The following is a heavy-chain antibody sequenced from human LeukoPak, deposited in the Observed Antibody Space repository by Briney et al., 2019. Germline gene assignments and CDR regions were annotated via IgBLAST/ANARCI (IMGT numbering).Heavy chain of an antibody. D-gene: IGHD4-17*01. CDR2: IYYSGST. Sequence: SETLSLTCTVSGGSISSYYWSWIRQPPGKGLEWIGYIYYSGSTNYNPSLKSRVTISVDTSKNQFSLKLSSVTAADTAVYNCATGTVTRKFDYWGQGTLVTVSS. CDR3: ATGTVTRKFDY. J-gene: IGHJ4*02. CDR1: GGSISSYY. V-gene: IGHV4-59*01.